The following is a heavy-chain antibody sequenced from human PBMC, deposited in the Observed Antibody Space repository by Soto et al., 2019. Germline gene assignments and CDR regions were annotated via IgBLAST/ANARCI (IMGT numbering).Heavy chain of an antibody. J-gene: IGHJ4*02. V-gene: IGHV4-31*03. Sequence: SETLSLTCTVSGGSISSGGYYWSWIRQHPGKGLEWIGYIYYSGSTYYNPSLKSRVTISVDTSKNQFSLKLSSVTAADTAVYYCARDRGDGIDYWGQGTLVTVSS. CDR1: GGSISSGGYY. D-gene: IGHD3-10*01. CDR3: ARDRGDGIDY. CDR2: IYYSGST.